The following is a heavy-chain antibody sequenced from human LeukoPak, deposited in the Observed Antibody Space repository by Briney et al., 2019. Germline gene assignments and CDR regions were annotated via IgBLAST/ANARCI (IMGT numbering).Heavy chain of an antibody. V-gene: IGHV3-23*01. CDR2: ISGSGGST. CDR1: GFTFSSYA. J-gene: IGHJ4*02. CDR3: AKEKRGVVTAMRIYFDY. Sequence: GGSLRLTCAASGFTFSSYAMSWVRQAPGKGLEWVSAISGSGGSTYYADSVKGRFTISRDNSKNTLYLQMNSLRAEDTAVYYCAKEKRGVVTAMRIYFDYWGQGTLVTVSS. D-gene: IGHD2-21*02.